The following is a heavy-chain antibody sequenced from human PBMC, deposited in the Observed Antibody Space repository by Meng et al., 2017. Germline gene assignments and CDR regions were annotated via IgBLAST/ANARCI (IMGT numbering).Heavy chain of an antibody. J-gene: IGHJ4*02. D-gene: IGHD3-22*01. V-gene: IGHV3-48*03. CDR1: GFTFSSYE. CDR2: ISSSGSTI. CDR3: ARDPAYYYDSSGYNDY. Sequence: GGSLRLSCAASGFTFSSYEMNWVRQAPGKGLEWVSYISSSGSTIYYADSVKGRFTISRDNAKNSLYLQMNSLRAEDTAVYYCARDPAYYYDSSGYNDYWGQGTLVTVSS.